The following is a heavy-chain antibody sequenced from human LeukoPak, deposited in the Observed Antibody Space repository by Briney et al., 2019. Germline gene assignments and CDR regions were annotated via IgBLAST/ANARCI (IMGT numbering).Heavy chain of an antibody. J-gene: IGHJ5*02. D-gene: IGHD2-15*01. Sequence: GASVKVSCKASGYTFTGYYMHWVRQAPGQGLEWMGWINPNSGGTNYAQKFQGRVTMTRDTSISTAYMELSRLRSDDTAVYYCARDAEDIVVVVAASGWFVPWGQGTLVTVSS. CDR3: ARDAEDIVVVVAASGWFVP. CDR1: GYTFTGYY. CDR2: INPNSGGT. V-gene: IGHV1-2*02.